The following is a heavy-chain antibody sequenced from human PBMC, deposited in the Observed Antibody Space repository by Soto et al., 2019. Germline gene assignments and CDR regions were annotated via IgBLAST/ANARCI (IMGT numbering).Heavy chain of an antibody. CDR2: IFSSSGNS. D-gene: IGHD1-1*01. V-gene: IGHV1-46*01. Sequence: ASVKVSCKASQYTFTNYHMHRVRQAPGQGLEWMGIIFSSSGNSDYAQRFEDRVTMTRDMPTNTVYMELGSLTSEDTSVYYCAREYINSFNFDSWGQGTLVTVSS. CDR1: QYTFTNYH. CDR3: AREYINSFNFDS. J-gene: IGHJ4*02.